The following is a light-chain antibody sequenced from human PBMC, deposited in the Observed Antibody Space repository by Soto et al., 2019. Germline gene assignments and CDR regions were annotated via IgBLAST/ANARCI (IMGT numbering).Light chain of an antibody. V-gene: IGKV3D-20*02. Sequence: EIVMTQSPATLSVSPGERATLFCRASQSVSSSYLAWYQQKPGQAPRLLIYDVSNRASGIPARFSGSGSETDFTLTISSLEPEDFAVYYCQQRSDWPLTFGQGTRLEIK. J-gene: IGKJ5*01. CDR2: DVS. CDR1: QSVSSSY. CDR3: QQRSDWPLT.